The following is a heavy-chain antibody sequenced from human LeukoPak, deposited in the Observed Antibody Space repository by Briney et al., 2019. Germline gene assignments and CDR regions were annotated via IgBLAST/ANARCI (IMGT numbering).Heavy chain of an antibody. J-gene: IGHJ4*02. D-gene: IGHD6-19*01. CDR1: GGSISSGSYY. CDR3: ARDRYSSGWYED. Sequence: SQTLSLTCTVSGGSISSGSYYWSWIRQPAGKGLEWIGRIYTSGSTNYNPSLKSRLTISIDASKSQFSLKLRSVTAADTAVYYCARDRYSSGWYEDWGQGTLVTVSS. V-gene: IGHV4-61*02. CDR2: IYTSGST.